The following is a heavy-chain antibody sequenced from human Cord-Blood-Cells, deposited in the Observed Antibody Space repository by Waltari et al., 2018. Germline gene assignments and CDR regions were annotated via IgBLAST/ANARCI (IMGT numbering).Heavy chain of an antibody. CDR3: ARVIAAADY. J-gene: IGHJ4*02. CDR1: GGSFSGYY. CDR2: NNHSGST. V-gene: IGHV4-34*01. Sequence: QVQLQQWGAGLLKPSETLSLTCAVYGGSFSGYYWSWIRQPPGKGLEWIGENNHSGSTNYDPSLKSRVTISVDTSKNQFSLKLSSVTAADTAVYYCARVIAAADYWGQGTLVTVSS. D-gene: IGHD6-13*01.